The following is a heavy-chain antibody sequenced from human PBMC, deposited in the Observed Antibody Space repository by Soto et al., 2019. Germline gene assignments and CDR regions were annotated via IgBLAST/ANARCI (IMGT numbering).Heavy chain of an antibody. Sequence: QLQLQESGPGLVKPSETLSLTCTVSGGSISSSSYYWGWIRQPPGKGLEWIGSIYYSGSTYYNPSLKSRVTIPVDTSKNQFSLKLSSVTAADTAVYYCAREDSSSWDEGPWGQGTLVTVSS. CDR2: IYYSGST. CDR1: GGSISSSSYY. D-gene: IGHD6-13*01. CDR3: AREDSSSWDEGP. J-gene: IGHJ4*02. V-gene: IGHV4-39*01.